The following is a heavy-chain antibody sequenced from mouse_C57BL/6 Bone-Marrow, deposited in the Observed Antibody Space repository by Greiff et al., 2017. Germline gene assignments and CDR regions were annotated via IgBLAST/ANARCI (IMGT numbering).Heavy chain of an antibody. CDR2: INPNNGGT. CDR3: ARSWYYAMDY. J-gene: IGHJ4*01. Sequence: EVQLQQSGPELVKPGASVKISCKASGYTFTDYYMNWVKQSHGKSLEWIGDINPNNGGTSYNQKFKGKATLTVDKSSSTAYMELRSLTSGDSAVYYCARSWYYAMDYWGQETSVTVSS. V-gene: IGHV1-26*01. CDR1: GYTFTDYY.